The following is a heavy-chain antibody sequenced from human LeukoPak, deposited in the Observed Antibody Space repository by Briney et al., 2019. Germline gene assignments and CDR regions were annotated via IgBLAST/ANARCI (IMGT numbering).Heavy chain of an antibody. Sequence: GGSLRLSCPASGFTFSSYWLSWVRQPPGKGLDGVANIKHDGREKYYMDSVKGRFTISRDNAKNSLYLQMNSLRAEDTAVYYCARDSSIFGVFWGQGTLVTVSS. CDR1: GFTFSSYW. CDR3: ARDSSIFGVF. V-gene: IGHV3-7*01. CDR2: IKHDGREK. D-gene: IGHD3-3*01. J-gene: IGHJ4*02.